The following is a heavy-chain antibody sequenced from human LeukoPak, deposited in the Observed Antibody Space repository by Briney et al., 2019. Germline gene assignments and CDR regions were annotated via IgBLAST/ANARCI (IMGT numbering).Heavy chain of an antibody. D-gene: IGHD2-15*01. CDR1: GGSISSGDYY. CDR2: INFSGST. Sequence: SETLSLSCTVSGGSISSGDYYWSWIRQPPGKGLEYIGYINFSGSTSYNPSLKGRLTISVVTSKNQFSLKLSSVTAADTAVYYCARAPVGYCSGGTCKRYFDYWGQGTLVTVSS. J-gene: IGHJ4*02. CDR3: ARAPVGYCSGGTCKRYFDY. V-gene: IGHV4-30-4*01.